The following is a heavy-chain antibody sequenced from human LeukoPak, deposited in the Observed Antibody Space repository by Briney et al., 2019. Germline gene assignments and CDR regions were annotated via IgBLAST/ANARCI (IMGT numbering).Heavy chain of an antibody. Sequence: GGSLRLSCAASGFTFSNAWMSWVRQAPGKGLEWVGRIKSKTDGGTTDYAAPVKGRFTISRDDSKNTLYLQMNSLKTEDTAVYYCTTQQLVDNALLKKDGGFDYWGQGTLVTVSS. CDR3: TTQQLVDNALLKKDGGFDY. CDR2: IKSKTDGGTT. D-gene: IGHD6-13*01. V-gene: IGHV3-15*01. J-gene: IGHJ4*02. CDR1: GFTFSNAW.